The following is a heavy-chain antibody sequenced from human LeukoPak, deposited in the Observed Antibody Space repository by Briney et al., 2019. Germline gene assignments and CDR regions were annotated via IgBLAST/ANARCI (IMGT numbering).Heavy chain of an antibody. V-gene: IGHV3-7*01. CDR1: GFTFSNYW. D-gene: IGHD3-16*01. Sequence: GGSLRLSCGASGFTFSNYWMSWVRQAPGKGLEWVANMKEDGSEEYYVDSAKGRFTISRDNAKNSLYLQMNSLRAEDTAVYYCARTLRTFNWFDPWGQGTLVTVSS. J-gene: IGHJ5*02. CDR3: ARTLRTFNWFDP. CDR2: MKEDGSEE.